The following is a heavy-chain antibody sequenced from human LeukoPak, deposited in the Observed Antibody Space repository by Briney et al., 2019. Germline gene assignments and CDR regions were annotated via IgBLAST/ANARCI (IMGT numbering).Heavy chain of an antibody. CDR1: GGSITSYY. J-gene: IGHJ4*02. D-gene: IGHD6-19*01. CDR3: ARRAVAENYFDY. V-gene: IGHV4-59*08. Sequence: SETLSLTCTVSGGSITSYYWSWIRQPPGKGLEWIGYTYSSGSTTYNPSLKSRVTISVDTSKNQFSLKLTSVTAADTAVYYCARRAVAENYFDYWGQGTLVTDSS. CDR2: TYSSGST.